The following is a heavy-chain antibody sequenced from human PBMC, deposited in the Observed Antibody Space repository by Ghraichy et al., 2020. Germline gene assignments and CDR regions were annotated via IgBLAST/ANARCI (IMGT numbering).Heavy chain of an antibody. J-gene: IGHJ3*01. CDR2: IHTDGSKT. V-gene: IGHV3-74*01. CDR1: GFTFNNYW. CDR3: VRAFDV. Sequence: GGSLRLSCAASGFTFNNYWMHWVRQAPGKGLVWISCIHTDGSKTHYADSVKGRFTISRDNAQNTLYLQMNSLRVEDTAVYYCVRAFDVWGQGTMVTVAS.